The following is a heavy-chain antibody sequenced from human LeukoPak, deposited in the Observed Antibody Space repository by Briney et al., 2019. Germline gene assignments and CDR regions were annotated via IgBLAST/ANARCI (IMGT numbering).Heavy chain of an antibody. V-gene: IGHV3-23*01. Sequence: PGGSLRLSCAASGFTFSSYAMSWVRQAPGKGLEWVSAISGSGGSTHYADSVKGRFTISRDNSKNTLYLQMNSLRAEDTAVYYCAKGSYYYGSGSYSDYWGQGTLVTVSS. D-gene: IGHD3-10*01. CDR1: GFTFSSYA. J-gene: IGHJ4*02. CDR3: AKGSYYYGSGSYSDY. CDR2: ISGSGGST.